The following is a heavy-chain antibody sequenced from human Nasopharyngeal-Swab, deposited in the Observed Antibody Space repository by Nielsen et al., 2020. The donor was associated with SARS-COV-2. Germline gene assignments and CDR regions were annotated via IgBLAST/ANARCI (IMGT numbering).Heavy chain of an antibody. Sequence: SETLSLTCAVQGGSFSGHQWNWIRNSQETGLEWIGEISESGSASFQPSLKGRVTISLDTSKSQFSLKMTSLTAADTAVYYCARGAESTTPHYVHYGLDVWGQGTTVTVSS. CDR2: ISESGSA. D-gene: IGHD4-17*01. J-gene: IGHJ6*02. CDR1: GGSFSGHQ. CDR3: ARGAESTTPHYVHYGLDV. V-gene: IGHV4-34*01.